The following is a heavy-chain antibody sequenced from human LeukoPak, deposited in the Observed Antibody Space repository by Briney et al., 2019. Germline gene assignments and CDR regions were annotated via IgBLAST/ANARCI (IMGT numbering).Heavy chain of an antibody. V-gene: IGHV3-23*01. CDR2: INDGDDGP. CDR3: IRSLNYFTSGTSRRDFDS. J-gene: IGHJ4*02. CDR1: GFTFSHYA. D-gene: IGHD3-10*01. Sequence: GGSLRLSCTASGFTFSHYAMIWVRQTPGKGLEWVSAINDGDDGPYYADSVKGRFTISRDSSKNTLFLQMNNLRAEDTALYYCIRSLNYFTSGTSRRDFDSWGQGTLVTVSS.